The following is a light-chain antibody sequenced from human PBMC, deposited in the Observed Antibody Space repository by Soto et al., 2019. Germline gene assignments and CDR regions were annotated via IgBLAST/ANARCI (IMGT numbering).Light chain of an antibody. CDR3: NSYTASRTLV. CDR2: DIS. CDR1: SSDVGGYNY. Sequence: QSALTQPASVSGSPGQSITISCTGTSSDVGGYNYVSWYQQYPGKAPKLIVYDISNRPSGVSNRFSGSKSSNTASLTISGLQAEDEAEYYCNSYTASRTLVFGGGTKLTVL. J-gene: IGLJ3*02. V-gene: IGLV2-14*03.